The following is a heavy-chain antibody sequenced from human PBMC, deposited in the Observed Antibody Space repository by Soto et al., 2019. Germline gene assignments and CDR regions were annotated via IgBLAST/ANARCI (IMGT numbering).Heavy chain of an antibody. CDR3: TTWLTAHFDY. J-gene: IGHJ4*02. Sequence: EVHLSESGGGLVQPGGSLRLSCAASGFTFSSYTLNWVRRAPGKGLEWVATSSDRRTGNTHYSDSVRGRFTLSRDYSRNILFLQVDSLRADDTALYYCTTWLTAHFDYWGRGTQVTVSS. V-gene: IGHV3-23*01. D-gene: IGHD2-21*02. CDR2: SSDRRTGNT. CDR1: GFTFSSYT.